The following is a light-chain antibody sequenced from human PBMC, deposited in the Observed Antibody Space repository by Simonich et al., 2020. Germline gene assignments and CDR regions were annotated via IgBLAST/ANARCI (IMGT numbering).Light chain of an antibody. CDR2: DAS. V-gene: IGKV1-13*02. CDR1: QGISSA. J-gene: IGKJ3*01. Sequence: AIQFTQSPSSLSASVVDRVTITCRSSQGISSALAWYQQKPGKAPNLLIYDASSLESGVPSRFSGSGSGTDFTLTISSMQPEDFATYYCQQFNSYPRTFGPGTKVDIK. CDR3: QQFNSYPRT.